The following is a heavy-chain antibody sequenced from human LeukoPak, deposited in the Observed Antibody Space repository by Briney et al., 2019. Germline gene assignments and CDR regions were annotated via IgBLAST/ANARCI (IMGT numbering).Heavy chain of an antibody. CDR1: GGSISSYY. D-gene: IGHD2-15*01. V-gene: IGHV4-59*01. Sequence: SETLSLTCTASGGSISSYYWSWIRQPPGEGLEWIGYIYYGGSSNYNPSLKSRVTISVDTSKNQFSLKLSSVTAADTAVYYCARYFCSGGICRYFDLWGRGTLVTVSS. CDR2: IYYGGSS. J-gene: IGHJ2*01. CDR3: ARYFCSGGICRYFDL.